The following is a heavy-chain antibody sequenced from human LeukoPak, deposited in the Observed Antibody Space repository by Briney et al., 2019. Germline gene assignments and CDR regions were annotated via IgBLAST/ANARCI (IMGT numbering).Heavy chain of an antibody. CDR1: GFTFSSYW. CDR3: ARDLGYCSSTSCQGPEWFDP. V-gene: IGHV3-74*01. D-gene: IGHD2-2*01. Sequence: GGSLRLSCAASGFTFSSYWMHWVRQAPGKGLVWVSRINSDGSSTSYADSVKGRFTISRDNAKNTLYLQMNSLRAEDTAVYYCARDLGYCSSTSCQGPEWFDPWGQGTLVTVSS. J-gene: IGHJ5*02. CDR2: INSDGSST.